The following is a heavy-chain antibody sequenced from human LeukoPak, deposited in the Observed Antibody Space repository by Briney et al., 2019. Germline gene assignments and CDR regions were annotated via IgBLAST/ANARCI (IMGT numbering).Heavy chain of an antibody. D-gene: IGHD1-26*01. CDR3: ATNTGSYFAWFDY. J-gene: IGHJ4*02. CDR1: AGSINRFY. V-gene: IGHV4-59*03. Sequence: SETLSLTCTVSAGSINRFYWNWIRQSPGKGLEWVGYIHHSGSTKYNPSLQSRVTMSMDTSKGEVSLKLTSVTAADSAVYYCATNTGSYFAWFDYWGQGNLVTVSS. CDR2: IHHSGST.